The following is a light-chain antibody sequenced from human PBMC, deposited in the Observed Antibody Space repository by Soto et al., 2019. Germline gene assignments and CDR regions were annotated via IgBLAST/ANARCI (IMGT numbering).Light chain of an antibody. CDR1: QSVSDN. Sequence: EIVMTQSPATLSVSPGERATLSCRTSQSVSDNLAWYQQKPGQAPRILIYGASTRATGIPARFSGSGSGTEFTVTIGSLQSEDFAVYYCQQYNNWPLTFGGWTKVEIK. V-gene: IGKV3-15*01. J-gene: IGKJ4*01. CDR3: QQYNNWPLT. CDR2: GAS.